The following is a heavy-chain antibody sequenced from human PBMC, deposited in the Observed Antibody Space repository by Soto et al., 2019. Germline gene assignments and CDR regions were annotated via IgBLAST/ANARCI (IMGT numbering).Heavy chain of an antibody. J-gene: IGHJ4*02. V-gene: IGHV4-30-4*01. CDR1: GGSISSGDYY. Sequence: NPSETLSLTCTVSGGSISSGDYYWSWIRQPPGKGLEWIGYIYYSGSTYYNPSLKSRVTISVDTSKNQFSLKLSSVTAADTAVYYCARESSSSPFDYWGQGTLVTVSS. CDR2: IYYSGST. CDR3: ARESSSSPFDY. D-gene: IGHD6-6*01.